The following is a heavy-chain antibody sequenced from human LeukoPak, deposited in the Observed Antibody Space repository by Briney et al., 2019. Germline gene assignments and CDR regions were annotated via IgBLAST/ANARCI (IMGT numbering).Heavy chain of an antibody. J-gene: IGHJ4*02. CDR3: ARWTTTYLDY. CDR2: INPSGGST. V-gene: IGHV1-46*01. D-gene: IGHD4-11*01. CDR1: GYTFTNYY. Sequence: ASVKVSCKTSGYTFTNYYIHWVRQAPGQGLEWMGIINPSGGSTNFAQKFQGRVTMTTDTSTITVYMELSSLRSEDTAVYYCARWTTTYLDYWGQGTLVTVSS.